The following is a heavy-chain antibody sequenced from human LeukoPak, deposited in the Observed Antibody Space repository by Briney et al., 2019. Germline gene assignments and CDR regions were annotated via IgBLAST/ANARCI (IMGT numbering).Heavy chain of an antibody. D-gene: IGHD3-22*01. J-gene: IGHJ4*02. CDR3: ARHHDSSGLYGPFDY. V-gene: IGHV4-39*01. Sequence: SETLSLTRTVSGVSISSSNSYWGWIRQPPGKGLEWIGTIYYSGPTYYNPSLKSRVTISVDTSKNRFSLNLSSVTAADTAVYYCARHHDSSGLYGPFDYWGQGTLVTVSS. CDR1: GVSISSSNSY. CDR2: IYYSGPT.